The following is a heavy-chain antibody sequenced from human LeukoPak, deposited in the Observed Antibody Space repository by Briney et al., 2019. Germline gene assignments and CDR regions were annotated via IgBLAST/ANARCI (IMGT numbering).Heavy chain of an antibody. CDR3: ATGGGIAVAGGFDY. V-gene: IGHV3-21*01. J-gene: IGHJ4*02. Sequence: GSLRLSCAASGFTFSTYSMNWVRQAPGKGLEWVSSISSSSSHIYYADSVKGRFTISRDNAKNSLYLQVNSLRAEDTAVYYCATGGGIAVAGGFDYWGQGTLVTVSS. CDR2: ISSSSSHI. CDR1: GFTFSTYS. D-gene: IGHD6-19*01.